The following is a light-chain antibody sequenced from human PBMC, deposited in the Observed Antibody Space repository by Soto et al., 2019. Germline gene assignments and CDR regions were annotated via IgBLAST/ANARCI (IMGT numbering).Light chain of an antibody. CDR2: DVS. V-gene: IGLV2-14*01. CDR1: SSDVGGYNY. J-gene: IGLJ2*01. Sequence: QSVLTQPASVSGSPGQSVTISCTGTSSDVGGYNYVSWYQQHPGKAPKLMIYDVSKRPSGVSDRFSGSKSGNTASLTISGLQAEDEADYYCSSYTSNSNLVFGGGTKLTVL. CDR3: SSYTSNSNLV.